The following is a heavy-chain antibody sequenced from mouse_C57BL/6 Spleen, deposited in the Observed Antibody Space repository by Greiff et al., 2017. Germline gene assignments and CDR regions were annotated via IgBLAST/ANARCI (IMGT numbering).Heavy chain of an antibody. CDR2: IYPGDGDT. Sequence: QVQLQQSGAELVKPGASVKISCKASGYAFSSYWMNWVKQRPGKGLEWIGQIYPGDGDTNYNGKFKGKATLTADKSSSTAYMQLSSLTSEDSAFYCCARSHIPSSFAYWGQGTLVTVSA. D-gene: IGHD1-3*01. CDR1: GYAFSSYW. CDR3: ARSHIPSSFAY. V-gene: IGHV1-80*01. J-gene: IGHJ3*01.